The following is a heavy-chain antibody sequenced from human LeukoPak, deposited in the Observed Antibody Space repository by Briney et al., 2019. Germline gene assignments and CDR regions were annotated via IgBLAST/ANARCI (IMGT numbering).Heavy chain of an antibody. CDR2: IYSGGST. Sequence: GGSLRLSCSASGFTVSSNYMSWVRQAPGKGLEWVSVIYSGGSTYYADSVKGRFTISRDNSKNTLYLQMNSLRAEDTAVYYCAELGIAMIGGVWGKGTTVTISS. CDR1: GFTVSSNY. D-gene: IGHD3-10*02. J-gene: IGHJ6*04. V-gene: IGHV3-53*01. CDR3: AELGIAMIGGV.